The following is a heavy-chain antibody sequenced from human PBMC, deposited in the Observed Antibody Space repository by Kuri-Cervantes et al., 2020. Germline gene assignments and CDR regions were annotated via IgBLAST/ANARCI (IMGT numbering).Heavy chain of an antibody. Sequence: SVKVSCKASGGTFSSYAISWVRQAPGQGLEWMGGIIPIFGTANYAQKFQGRVTITTDESTSTAYMELSSLRSEDTAVYYRARDRVQLWLRGSWFDPWGQGTLVTVSS. D-gene: IGHD5-18*01. J-gene: IGHJ5*02. V-gene: IGHV1-69*05. CDR3: ARDRVQLWLRGSWFDP. CDR2: IIPIFGTA. CDR1: GGTFSSYA.